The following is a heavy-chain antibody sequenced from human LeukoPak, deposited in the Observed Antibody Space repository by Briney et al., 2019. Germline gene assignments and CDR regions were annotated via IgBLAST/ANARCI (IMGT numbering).Heavy chain of an antibody. D-gene: IGHD1-26*01. J-gene: IGHJ4*02. CDR2: INQSGYT. Sequence: NPSGTLSLTCGVSGGSISSSSWWSWVRQSPGKGLEWIGEINQSGYTNYNPSLKSRVVISIDKSKNQFFLKLTSVTAADTAVYYCARAAIVGATLYFDDWGRGTLVTVSS. V-gene: IGHV4-4*02. CDR1: GGSISSSSW. CDR3: ARAAIVGATLYFDD.